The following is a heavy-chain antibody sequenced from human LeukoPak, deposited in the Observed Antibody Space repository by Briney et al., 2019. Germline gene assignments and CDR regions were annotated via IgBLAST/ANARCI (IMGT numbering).Heavy chain of an antibody. CDR3: ARRKENTAMPPGGCVFDS. CDR1: GYSFSRNW. J-gene: IGHJ4*02. D-gene: IGHD5-18*01. CDR2: IYPSDSDT. V-gene: IGHV5-51*01. Sequence: HGASLKISCQGFGYSFSRNWIGWVRQLPGKGLEWMGIIYPSDSDTRYSPSFQGLVTISADQSINTAYLQWSSLKASDTAIYYCARRKENTAMPPGGCVFDSWGQGTLVIVSS.